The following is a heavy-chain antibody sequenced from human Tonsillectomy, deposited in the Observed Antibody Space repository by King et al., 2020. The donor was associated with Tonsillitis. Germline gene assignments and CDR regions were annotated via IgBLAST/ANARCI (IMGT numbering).Heavy chain of an antibody. Sequence: VQLVDSGGGLVQPGCSLRLSCGASGFTSGTYRNNWVRQAPVKGLEWVANIKQDGSEKYYVASVKGRFTISRDNAKNSLYLQMNSLRAEDTAVYYCTREGIWGQGTMVTVSS. CDR2: IKQDGSEK. J-gene: IGHJ3*02. CDR1: GFTSGTYR. V-gene: IGHV3-7*01. CDR3: TREGI.